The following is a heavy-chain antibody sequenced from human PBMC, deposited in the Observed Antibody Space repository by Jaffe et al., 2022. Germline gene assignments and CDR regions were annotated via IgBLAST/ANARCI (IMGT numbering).Heavy chain of an antibody. V-gene: IGHV1-2*02. CDR2: INPNSGGT. J-gene: IGHJ4*02. D-gene: IGHD2-15*01. Sequence: QVQLVQSGAEVKKPGASVKVSCKASGYTFTGYYMHWVRQAPGQGLEWMGWINPNSGGTNYAQKFQGRVTMTRDTSISTAYMELSRLRSDDTAVYYCARVEGRDIVVVVAATLAYWGQGTLVTVSS. CDR1: GYTFTGYY. CDR3: ARVEGRDIVVVVAATLAY.